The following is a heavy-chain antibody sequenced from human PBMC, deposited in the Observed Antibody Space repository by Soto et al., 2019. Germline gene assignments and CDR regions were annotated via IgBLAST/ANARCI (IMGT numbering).Heavy chain of an antibody. CDR1: GYRFSSFW. Sequence: GESLKISCNISGYRFSSFWIAWVRQKPGKGLEWMGRIDPSDSYTNYSPSFQGHVTISADKSISTAYLQWSSLKASDTAMYYCASRRDGYNYFHWGQGTLVTVSS. CDR3: ASRRDGYNYFH. J-gene: IGHJ4*02. CDR2: IDPSDSYT. V-gene: IGHV5-10-1*01. D-gene: IGHD5-12*01.